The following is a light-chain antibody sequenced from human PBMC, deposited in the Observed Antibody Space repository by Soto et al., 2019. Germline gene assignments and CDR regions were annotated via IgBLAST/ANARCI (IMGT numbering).Light chain of an antibody. CDR3: QAWDINTVV. CDR2: QDY. CDR1: KLGDKY. V-gene: IGLV3-1*01. J-gene: IGLJ2*01. Sequence: SYELTQPPSVSVSPGQTANITCSADKLGDKYACWYQQKTGQSPLLVIYQDYKRPSGIPERFSGSNSGSTATLTIRGTQPMDEADYYCQAWDINTVVFGGGTKVTVL.